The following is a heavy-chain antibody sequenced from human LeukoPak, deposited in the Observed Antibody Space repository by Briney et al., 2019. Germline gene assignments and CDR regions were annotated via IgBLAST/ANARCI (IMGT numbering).Heavy chain of an antibody. CDR3: ARAMWDIVVVPAATFFDY. CDR2: IKQDGSEK. V-gene: IGHV3-7*01. J-gene: IGHJ4*02. Sequence: GGSLRLSCAASGFTFSSYWMSWVRQAPGKGLEWVANIKQDGSEKYYVDSVKGRFTISRDNAKNSLYLQMNSLRAEDTAVYYCARAMWDIVVVPAATFFDYWGQGTLVTVSS. D-gene: IGHD2-2*01. CDR1: GFTFSSYW.